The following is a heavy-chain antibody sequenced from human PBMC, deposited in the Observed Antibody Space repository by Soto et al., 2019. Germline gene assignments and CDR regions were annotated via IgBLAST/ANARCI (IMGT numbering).Heavy chain of an antibody. V-gene: IGHV3-30*18. D-gene: IGHD2-15*01. Sequence: QVQLVESGGGVVQPGRSLRLSCAASGFTFSSYGMHWVRQAPGKGLEWVAVISYDGSNKYYADSVKGRFTISRDNSKNTLYLQMNSLRAEDTAVYYCAKAFSPAAVHDAFDIWGQGTMVTVSS. CDR1: GFTFSSYG. J-gene: IGHJ3*02. CDR3: AKAFSPAAVHDAFDI. CDR2: ISYDGSNK.